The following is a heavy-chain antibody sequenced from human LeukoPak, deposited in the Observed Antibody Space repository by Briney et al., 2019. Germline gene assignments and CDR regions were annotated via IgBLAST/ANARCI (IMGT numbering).Heavy chain of an antibody. CDR1: GYTFTSYG. CDR2: ISAYNGNT. CDR3: AREVGYCSGGSCSQPLYYYYYYMDV. J-gene: IGHJ6*03. Sequence: ASVKVSCKASGYTFTSYGISWVRQAPGQGLEWMGWISAYNGNTNYAQKLQGRVTMTTDTSTSTAYMELSRLRSDDTAVYYCAREVGYCSGGSCSQPLYYYYYYMDVWGKGTTVTVSS. D-gene: IGHD2-15*01. V-gene: IGHV1-18*01.